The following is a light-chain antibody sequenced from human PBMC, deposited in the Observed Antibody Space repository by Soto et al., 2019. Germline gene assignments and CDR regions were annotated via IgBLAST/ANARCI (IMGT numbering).Light chain of an antibody. CDR3: ISYTGSSTSYV. J-gene: IGLJ1*01. V-gene: IGLV2-14*01. Sequence: QSVLTQPASVSGSPGQSITIPCSGTSSDIGAYNYVAWYQQFPGKTPKLIIYEVYNRPSGVSSRFSGSKSGNTASLTISGLQAEDEADYYCISYTGSSTSYVFGTGTNVIVL. CDR1: SSDIGAYNY. CDR2: EVY.